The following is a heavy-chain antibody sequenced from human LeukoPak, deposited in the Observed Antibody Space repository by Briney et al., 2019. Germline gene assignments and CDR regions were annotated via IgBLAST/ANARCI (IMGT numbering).Heavy chain of an antibody. CDR3: ARGPALQDIVVVVADSIDY. CDR2: INHSGST. D-gene: IGHD2-15*01. V-gene: IGHV4-34*01. Sequence: SETLSLTCAVYGGSFRGYYWSWIRQPPGKGLEWIGEINHSGSTNYNPSLKSRVTISVDTSKNQFSLKLSSVTAADTAVYYCARGPALQDIVVVVADSIDYWGQGTLVTVSS. J-gene: IGHJ4*02. CDR1: GGSFRGYY.